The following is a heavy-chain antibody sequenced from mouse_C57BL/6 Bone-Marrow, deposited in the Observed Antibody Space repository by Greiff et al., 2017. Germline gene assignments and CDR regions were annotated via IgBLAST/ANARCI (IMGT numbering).Heavy chain of an antibody. V-gene: IGHV1-72*01. J-gene: IGHJ3*01. CDR2: IDPNSGGT. Sequence: QVQLKQPGAELVKPGASVKLSCKASGYTFTSYWMHWVKQRPGRGLEWIGRIDPNSGGTKYNEKFKSKATLTVDKPSSTAYMQLSSLTSEDSAVYYCARSQAYYSNYWFAYWGQGTLVTVSA. CDR3: ARSQAYYSNYWFAY. D-gene: IGHD2-5*01. CDR1: GYTFTSYW.